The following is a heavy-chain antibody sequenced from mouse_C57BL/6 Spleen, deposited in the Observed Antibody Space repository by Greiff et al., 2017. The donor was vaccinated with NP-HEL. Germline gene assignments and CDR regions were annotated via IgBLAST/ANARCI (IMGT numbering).Heavy chain of an antibody. CDR3: ATTVAYFDV. CDR1: GFTFSSYG. CDR2: ISSGGSYT. V-gene: IGHV5-6*01. J-gene: IGHJ1*03. D-gene: IGHD1-1*01. Sequence: DVQLQESGGDLVKPGGSLKLSCAASGFTFSSYGMSWVRQTPDKRLEWVATISSGGSYTYYPDSVKGRFTISRDNAKNTLYLQMSSLKSEDTAMYYCATTVAYFDVWGTGTTVTVSS.